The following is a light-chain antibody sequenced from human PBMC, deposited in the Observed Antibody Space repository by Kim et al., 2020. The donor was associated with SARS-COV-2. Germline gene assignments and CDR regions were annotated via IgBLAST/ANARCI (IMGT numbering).Light chain of an antibody. Sequence: DIVLTQSPGTLSLSPGEKATLFCRASQSVSSSYLAWYQQKPGQAPRLLIYGASSRATGIADRFSGSGSGTDFTLTISRLEPEDFAVYYCQQYGGSLTRLTLGGGTKVDIK. J-gene: IGKJ4*01. CDR2: GAS. V-gene: IGKV3-20*01. CDR1: QSVSSSY. CDR3: QQYGGSLTRLT.